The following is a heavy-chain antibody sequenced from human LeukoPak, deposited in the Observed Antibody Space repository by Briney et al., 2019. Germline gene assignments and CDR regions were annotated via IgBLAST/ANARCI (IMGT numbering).Heavy chain of an antibody. V-gene: IGHV3-53*01. Sequence: EGSLRLSCAASGFTVSSNYMSWVRQAPGKGLEWVSVIYSGGSTYYADSVKGRFTISRDNSKNTLYLQMNSLRAEDTAVYYCASRKYSSGWSDYWGQGTLVTVSS. D-gene: IGHD6-19*01. CDR2: IYSGGST. CDR3: ASRKYSSGWSDY. J-gene: IGHJ4*02. CDR1: GFTVSSNY.